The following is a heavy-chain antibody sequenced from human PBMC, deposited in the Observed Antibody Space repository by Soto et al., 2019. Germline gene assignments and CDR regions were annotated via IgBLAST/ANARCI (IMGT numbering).Heavy chain of an antibody. CDR3: ARTRRAWSDFHYYSLDV. Sequence: QVQLVESGGGVVQPGRSLRLSCAASGFTFNSYGMHWVRQGPGNGLEWVAFISYDSTKTYYADSVKGRFTISRDNSNSALYVKMNSLTGEDPAVYYCARTRRAWSDFHYYSLDVWGQGTTVTVSS. V-gene: IGHV3-30*03. CDR2: ISYDSTKT. D-gene: IGHD2-8*02. J-gene: IGHJ6*02. CDR1: GFTFNSYG.